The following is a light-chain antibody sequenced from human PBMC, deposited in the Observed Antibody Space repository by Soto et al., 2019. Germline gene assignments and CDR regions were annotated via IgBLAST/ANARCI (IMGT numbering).Light chain of an antibody. J-gene: IGLJ1*01. CDR1: SSDVGAYNF. CDR2: EVS. Sequence: QSALTQPASVSGSPGQSITISCTGTSSDVGAYNFVSWYQQQSGKAPKLIIHEVSNRPSGVSNRFSGSKSGNTASLTISGLQADDEADYYCSSYTRSRAYVFGTGTKVTVL. CDR3: SSYTRSRAYV. V-gene: IGLV2-14*01.